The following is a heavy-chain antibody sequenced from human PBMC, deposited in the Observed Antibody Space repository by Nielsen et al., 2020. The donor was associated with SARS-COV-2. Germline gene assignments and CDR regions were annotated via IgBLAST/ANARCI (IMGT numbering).Heavy chain of an antibody. D-gene: IGHD5-18*01. Sequence: ASVKVSCKASGYTSTSYAMHWVRQAPGRRLEWMGWINAGNGNTKYSQKFQGRVTITRDTSPSTAYMELSSLRSEDTAAYYCARGRGYSSSRWFDPWGQGTLVTVSS. CDR3: ARGRGYSSSRWFDP. V-gene: IGHV1-3*01. CDR1: GYTSTSYA. J-gene: IGHJ5*02. CDR2: INAGNGNT.